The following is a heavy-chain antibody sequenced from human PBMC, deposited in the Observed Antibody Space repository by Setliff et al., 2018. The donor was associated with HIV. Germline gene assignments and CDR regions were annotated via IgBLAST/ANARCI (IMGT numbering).Heavy chain of an antibody. J-gene: IGHJ5*02. Sequence: ASVKVSCKVSGYTLTELSMHWVRQAPGKGLEWMGGFDPEDGETIYAQKFQGRVTMTEDTSTDTAHMELSSLRSEDTAVYYCATDLKGSQSYYYGSGSYSGFDPWGQGTQVTVSS. V-gene: IGHV1-24*01. CDR3: ATDLKGSQSYYYGSGSYSGFDP. CDR1: GYTLTELS. D-gene: IGHD3-10*01. CDR2: FDPEDGET.